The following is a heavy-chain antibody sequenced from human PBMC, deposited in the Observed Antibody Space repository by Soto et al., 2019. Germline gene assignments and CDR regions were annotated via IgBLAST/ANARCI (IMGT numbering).Heavy chain of an antibody. CDR3: AREVVTAMYFDY. CDR1: GGSLSSGGYS. Sequence: QLQLQESGSGLVKPSQTLSLTCAVSGGSLSSGGYSWRWIRQPPGEGLEWIGYIYHSGSTYYNPSLKSRVTISVDRSKIQFPLKLSSVTAADTAVYYCAREVVTAMYFDYWGQRTLVTVAS. V-gene: IGHV4-30-2*01. CDR2: IYHSGST. J-gene: IGHJ4*02. D-gene: IGHD2-21*02.